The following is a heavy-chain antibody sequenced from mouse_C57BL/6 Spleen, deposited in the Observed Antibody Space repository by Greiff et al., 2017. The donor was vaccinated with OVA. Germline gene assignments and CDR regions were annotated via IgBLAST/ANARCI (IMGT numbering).Heavy chain of an antibody. V-gene: IGHV1-54*01. J-gene: IGHJ3*01. CDR1: GYAFTNYL. Sequence: VQLQQSGAELVRPGTSVKVSCKASGYAFTNYLIERVKQRPGQGLEWIGVINPGSGGTNYNEKFKGKATLTADKSSSTAYMQLSSLTSEDSAVYFCARRGYDYDEAWFAYWGQGTLVTVSA. CDR2: INPGSGGT. D-gene: IGHD2-4*01. CDR3: ARRGYDYDEAWFAY.